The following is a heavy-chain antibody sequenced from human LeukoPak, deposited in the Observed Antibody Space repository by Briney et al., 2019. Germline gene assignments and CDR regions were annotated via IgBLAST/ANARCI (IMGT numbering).Heavy chain of an antibody. CDR3: ARQAVAGSGQSGYGY. D-gene: IGHD6-19*01. J-gene: IGHJ4*02. V-gene: IGHV4-59*08. Sequence: PSETLSLTCTVSGGSISSYYWSWLRQPPGKGLEWIGYIYYSGSTNYNPSLKSRVTISVDTSKNQFSLKLSSVTAADTAVYYCARQAVAGSGQSGYGYWGQGTLVTVSS. CDR2: IYYSGST. CDR1: GGSISSYY.